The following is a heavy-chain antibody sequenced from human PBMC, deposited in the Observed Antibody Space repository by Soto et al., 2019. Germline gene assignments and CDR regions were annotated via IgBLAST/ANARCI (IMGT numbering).Heavy chain of an antibody. D-gene: IGHD4-17*01. J-gene: IGHJ6*02. CDR3: ARGYHYGDYARFGDYYYGMDV. CDR1: GGSISSYY. Sequence: SETLSLTCTVSGGSISSYYWSWIRQPPGKGLEWIGYIYYSGSTNYNPSLKSRVTISVDTSKNQFSLKLSSVTAADTAVYYCARGYHYGDYARFGDYYYGMDVWGQGTTVTVSS. CDR2: IYYSGST. V-gene: IGHV4-59*01.